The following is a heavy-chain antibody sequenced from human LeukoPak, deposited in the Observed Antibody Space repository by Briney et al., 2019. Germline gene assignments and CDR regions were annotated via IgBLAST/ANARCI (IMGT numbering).Heavy chain of an antibody. V-gene: IGHV1-69*13. CDR3: ARGEDDFWSGSARYYGMDV. CDR2: IIPIFGTA. D-gene: IGHD3-3*01. Sequence: ASVKVSCKASGGTFSSYAISWVRQAPGQGLEWMGGIIPIFGTANYAQKFQGRVTITADESTSTAYMELSSLRSEDTAVYYCARGEDDFWSGSARYYGMDVWGQGTTVTVSS. CDR1: GGTFSSYA. J-gene: IGHJ6*02.